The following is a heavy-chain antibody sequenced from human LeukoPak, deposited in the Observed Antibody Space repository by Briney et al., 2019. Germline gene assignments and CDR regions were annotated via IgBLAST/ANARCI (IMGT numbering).Heavy chain of an antibody. CDR3: ARGYCSGGSCYGYRNWFDP. V-gene: IGHV1-69*05. CDR2: IIPIFGTA. Sequence: GASVKVSCKASGGTFSNYAISWVRQAPGQGLEWMGGIIPIFGTANYAQKFQGRVTITTHESTSTAYMELSSLRSEDTAVYYCARGYCSGGSCYGYRNWFDPWGQGTLVTVSS. D-gene: IGHD2-15*01. J-gene: IGHJ5*02. CDR1: GGTFSNYA.